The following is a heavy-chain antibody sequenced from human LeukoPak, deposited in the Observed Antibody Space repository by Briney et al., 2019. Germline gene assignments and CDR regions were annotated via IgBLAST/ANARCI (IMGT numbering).Heavy chain of an antibody. CDR1: GFTFDDYG. D-gene: IGHD3-22*01. V-gene: IGHV3-23*01. Sequence: PGGSLRLSCAASGFTFDDYGMSWVRQAPGKGLEWVSAISGSGGSTYYADSVKGRFTISRDNSKNTLYLQMNSLRAEDTAVYYCAKGEYYYDSSGYYYGFDYWGQGTLVTVSS. CDR3: AKGEYYYDSSGYYYGFDY. CDR2: ISGSGGST. J-gene: IGHJ4*02.